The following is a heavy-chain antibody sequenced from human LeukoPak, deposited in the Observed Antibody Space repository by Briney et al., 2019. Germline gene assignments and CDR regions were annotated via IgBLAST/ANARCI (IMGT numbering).Heavy chain of an antibody. Sequence: GASVKVSCKASGGTFSSYAISWVRQAPGQGLEWMGGIIPIFGTANYAQKFQGRVTITTDESTSTAYMELSSLRSEDTAVYYCASPSGSYPNFDYWGQGTLVIVSS. D-gene: IGHD1-26*01. J-gene: IGHJ4*02. CDR2: IIPIFGTA. CDR3: ASPSGSYPNFDY. V-gene: IGHV1-69*05. CDR1: GGTFSSYA.